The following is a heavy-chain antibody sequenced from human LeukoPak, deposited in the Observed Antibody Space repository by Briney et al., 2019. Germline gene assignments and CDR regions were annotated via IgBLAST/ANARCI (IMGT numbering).Heavy chain of an antibody. Sequence: PSETLSLTCTVSGGSISSSSYYWGWIRQPPGKGLEWIGSIYYSGSTYYNPSLKSRVTISVDTSKNQFSLKLSSATAADTAVYYCARDLRITMVRGVMGWFDPWGQGTLVTVSS. CDR2: IYYSGST. D-gene: IGHD3-10*01. CDR1: GGSISSSSYY. CDR3: ARDLRITMVRGVMGWFDP. V-gene: IGHV4-39*07. J-gene: IGHJ5*02.